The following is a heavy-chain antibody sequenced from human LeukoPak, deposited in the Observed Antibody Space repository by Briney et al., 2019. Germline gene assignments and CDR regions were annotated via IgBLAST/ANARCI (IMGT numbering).Heavy chain of an antibody. CDR2: INPNSGGT. D-gene: IGHD3-10*01. J-gene: IGHJ4*02. CDR3: ARSSGVRGVIDY. CDR1: GYTFTGYY. V-gene: IGHV1-2*02. Sequence: GASVKVSCKASGYTFTGYYMHWVRQAPGQGLEWMGWINPNSGGTNYAQKFQGRVTMTRDTSISTAYMELSRLRADDTAVYYCARSSGVRGVIDYWGQGTLVTVSS.